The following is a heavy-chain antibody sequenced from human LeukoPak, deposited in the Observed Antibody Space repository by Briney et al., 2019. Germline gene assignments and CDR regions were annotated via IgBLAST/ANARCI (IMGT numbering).Heavy chain of an antibody. Sequence: SETLSLTCTVSGGSISNFWWSWIRQPPGKGLEWIGYVFDSGGINYNPSLKSRVTISVDTSKKQFSLKLSSVTAADTAVYYCARGYSSSWNYFDYWGQGTLVTVPS. J-gene: IGHJ4*02. CDR3: ARGYSSSWNYFDY. D-gene: IGHD6-13*01. CDR1: GGSISNFW. V-gene: IGHV4-59*01. CDR2: VFDSGGI.